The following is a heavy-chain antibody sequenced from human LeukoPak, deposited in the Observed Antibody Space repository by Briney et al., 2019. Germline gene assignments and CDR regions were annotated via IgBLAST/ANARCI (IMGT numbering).Heavy chain of an antibody. CDR2: IYYSGST. Sequence: SETLSLTCTVSGGSISSGGYYWSWIRQHPGKGLEWIGYIYYSGSTYYNPSPKSRVTISVDTSKYQFSLKLSSVTAADTAVYYCARGDSYGNDYWGQGTLVTVSS. CDR1: GGSISSGGYY. V-gene: IGHV4-31*03. J-gene: IGHJ4*02. CDR3: ARGDSYGNDY. D-gene: IGHD5-18*01.